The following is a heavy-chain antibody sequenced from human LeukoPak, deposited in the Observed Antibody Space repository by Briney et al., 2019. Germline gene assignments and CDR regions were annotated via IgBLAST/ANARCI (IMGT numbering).Heavy chain of an antibody. Sequence: PGGSLQISCQGSGYSFTTYWIVWVRQMPGKGLEWMGIIYPGDSDIRYSPSFEGQVTMSADKSISTAYLQWSSLRASDTAMYYCAARYYYGSGSFPTSFDYWGQGTLVTVSS. CDR1: GYSFTTYW. J-gene: IGHJ4*02. CDR3: AARYYYGSGSFPTSFDY. D-gene: IGHD3-10*01. V-gene: IGHV5-51*01. CDR2: IYPGDSDI.